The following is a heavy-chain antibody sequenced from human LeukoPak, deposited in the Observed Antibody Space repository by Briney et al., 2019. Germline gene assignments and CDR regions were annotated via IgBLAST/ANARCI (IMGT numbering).Heavy chain of an antibody. CDR2: IYYSGSI. D-gene: IGHD6-19*01. CDR1: GGSISSYY. Sequence: PSETLSLTCTVSGGSISSYYWSWIRQPPGKGLEWIGYIYYSGSINYNPSLKSRVTISVDTSKNQFSLKLSSVTAADTAVYYCARHSSGWYFDYWGQGTLVTVSS. J-gene: IGHJ4*02. CDR3: ARHSSGWYFDY. V-gene: IGHV4-59*08.